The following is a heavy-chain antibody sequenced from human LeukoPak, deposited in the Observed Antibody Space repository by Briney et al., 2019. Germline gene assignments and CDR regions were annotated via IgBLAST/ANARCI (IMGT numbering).Heavy chain of an antibody. Sequence: PSETLSLTCTVSGDSISNFYWSWIRQPAGKGLEWIGRIYTSGSTNYNPSLKSRVTMSVDTSKNQFSLKLRSVTAADTALYYCARDYGGWYYFDYWGQGTLVTVSS. J-gene: IGHJ4*02. CDR2: IYTSGST. CDR1: GDSISNFY. D-gene: IGHD6-19*01. CDR3: ARDYGGWYYFDY. V-gene: IGHV4-4*07.